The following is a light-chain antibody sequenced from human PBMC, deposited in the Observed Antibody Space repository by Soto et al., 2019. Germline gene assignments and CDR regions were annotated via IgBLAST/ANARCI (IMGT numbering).Light chain of an antibody. Sequence: EIVLTQSPGTLSLSPGERATLSCRASQSVSSSYLAWYQQKHGQAPRLLIYRASTRASGISGRFSGSGSGTELTITITSLQSEDFGVYYCQQYNEWPITFGQGTRLEIK. V-gene: IGKV3-15*01. J-gene: IGKJ5*01. CDR3: QQYNEWPIT. CDR2: RAS. CDR1: QSVSSSY.